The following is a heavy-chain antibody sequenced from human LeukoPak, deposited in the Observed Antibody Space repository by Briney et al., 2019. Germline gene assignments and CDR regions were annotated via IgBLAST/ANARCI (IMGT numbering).Heavy chain of an antibody. CDR2: IYYSGST. Sequence: SQTLSLTCTVSGGSISSGGYSWSWIRQHPGKGLEWIGYIYYSGSTYYNPSLKSRVTISVDTSKNQFSLKLSSVTAADTAVYYCARDPYYYDSSGKTFDYWGQGTLVTVSS. J-gene: IGHJ4*02. V-gene: IGHV4-31*03. CDR1: GGSISSGGYS. D-gene: IGHD3-22*01. CDR3: ARDPYYYDSSGKTFDY.